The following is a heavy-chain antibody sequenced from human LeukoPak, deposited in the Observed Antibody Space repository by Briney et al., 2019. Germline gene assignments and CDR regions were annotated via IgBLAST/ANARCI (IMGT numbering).Heavy chain of an antibody. CDR2: IWYDGSNK. J-gene: IGHJ6*02. CDR3: VRDRGGSSGYYYDYGMDV. V-gene: IGHV3-33*01. Sequence: PGRSLRLSCAASGFTFSNYGMHWVRQAPGKGLEWVAVIWYDGSNKYYADSVKGRFTISRDNSKNTLYLQMNSLRAEDTAVYYCVRDRGGSSGYYYDYGMDVWGQGTTVTVSS. CDR1: GFTFSNYG. D-gene: IGHD3-22*01.